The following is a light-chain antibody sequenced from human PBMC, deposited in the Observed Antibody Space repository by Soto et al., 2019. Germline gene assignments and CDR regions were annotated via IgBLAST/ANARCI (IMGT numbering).Light chain of an antibody. CDR3: QQYGLQGT. J-gene: IGKJ1*01. CDR1: QTIRNY. CDR2: DAS. Sequence: DIQMTQSPSTLSAFVGDRVTITCRASQTIRNYLAWYQQKPGKAPDPLIYDASSLENEVPSRFSGSGFGTEFTLTISSLQPDDSATYYCQQYGLQGTFGQGSKVDIK. V-gene: IGKV1-5*01.